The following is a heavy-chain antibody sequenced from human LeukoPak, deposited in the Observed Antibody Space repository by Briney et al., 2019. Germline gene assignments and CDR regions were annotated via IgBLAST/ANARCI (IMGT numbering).Heavy chain of an antibody. Sequence: SETLSLTCTVSGGSISSYYWSWIRQPPGKGLEWIGYIYYSGSTNYNPSLKSRVTISVDTSKNQFSLKLSSVTAADTAVYYCARGSTDMEYSSSPYYFDYWGQGTLVTVSS. CDR3: ARGSTDMEYSSSPYYFDY. CDR1: GGSISSYY. J-gene: IGHJ4*02. V-gene: IGHV4-59*01. D-gene: IGHD6-6*01. CDR2: IYYSGST.